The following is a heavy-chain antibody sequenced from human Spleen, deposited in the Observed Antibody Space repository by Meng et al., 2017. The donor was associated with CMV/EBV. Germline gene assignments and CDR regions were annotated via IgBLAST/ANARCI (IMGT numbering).Heavy chain of an antibody. V-gene: IGHV3-9*01. CDR3: AKDRSGLRDAFDI. CDR1: GFSFDDYA. D-gene: IGHD3-10*01. Sequence: LSLTCAASGFSFDDYAMHWVRQGPGKGLEWVSGISWNTVTIVYADSVKGRFTISRDDVTNTLYLEMNRLREDDTGFYYCAKDRSGLRDAFDIWGQGTVVTVSS. CDR2: ISWNTVTI. J-gene: IGHJ3*02.